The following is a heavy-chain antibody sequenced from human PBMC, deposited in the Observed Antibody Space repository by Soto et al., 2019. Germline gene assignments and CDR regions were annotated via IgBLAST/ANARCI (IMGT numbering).Heavy chain of an antibody. D-gene: IGHD3-22*01. CDR2: IIPIFGTA. V-gene: IGHV1-69*01. J-gene: IGHJ6*02. CDR3: ARDPQPYYYDSSGSYYYYGMDV. Sequence: QVQLVQSGAEVKKPGSSVKVSCKASGGTFSSYAISWVRQAPGQGLEWMGGIIPIFGTANYAQKFQGRVTITADESTSTAYMELSSLRSEDTAVQYCARDPQPYYYDSSGSYYYYGMDVWGQGTTVTVSS. CDR1: GGTFSSYA.